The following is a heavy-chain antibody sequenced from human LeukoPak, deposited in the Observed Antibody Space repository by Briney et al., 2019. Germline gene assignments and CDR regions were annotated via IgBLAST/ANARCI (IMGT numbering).Heavy chain of an antibody. CDR2: INHSGST. J-gene: IGHJ4*02. V-gene: IGHV4-34*01. CDR1: GGSFSGYY. D-gene: IGHD3-22*01. CDR3: ARAYYYDSSAAIDY. Sequence: PSETLSLTCAVYGGSFSGYYWSWIRQPPGKGLEWIGEINHSGSTNYNPSLKSRVTISVDTSKNQFSLKLSSVTAADTAVYYCARAYYYDSSAAIDYWGQGILVTVYS.